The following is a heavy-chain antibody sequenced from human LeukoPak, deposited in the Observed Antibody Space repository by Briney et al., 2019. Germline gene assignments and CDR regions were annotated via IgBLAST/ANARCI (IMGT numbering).Heavy chain of an antibody. CDR2: IRSKANSYAT. V-gene: IGHV3-73*01. CDR1: GFTFSGSA. Sequence: GGSLRLSCAASGFTFSGSAMHWVRQASGKGLEWVGRIRSKANSYATAYAASVKGRFTISRDDSKNTAYLQMNSLKTEDTAVYYCTSSSPIAAFDYWGQGSLVTVSS. D-gene: IGHD6-13*01. J-gene: IGHJ4*02. CDR3: TSSSPIAAFDY.